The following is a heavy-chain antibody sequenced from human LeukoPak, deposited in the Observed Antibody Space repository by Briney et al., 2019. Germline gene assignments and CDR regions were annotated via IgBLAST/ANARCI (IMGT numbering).Heavy chain of an antibody. J-gene: IGHJ4*02. CDR2: IIPIFGTA. CDR1: GGTFSSYA. Sequence: SVKVSCKASGGTFSSYAISWVRQAPGQGLEWMGGIIPIFGTANYAQKFQGRVTITADESTSTAYMELSSLRSGDTAVYYCARVAHRYGDYDYWGQGTLVTVSS. V-gene: IGHV1-69*13. CDR3: ARVAHRYGDYDY. D-gene: IGHD4-17*01.